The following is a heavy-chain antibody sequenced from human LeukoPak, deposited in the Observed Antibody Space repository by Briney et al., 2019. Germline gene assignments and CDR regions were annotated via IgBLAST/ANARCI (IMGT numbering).Heavy chain of an antibody. J-gene: IGHJ4*02. V-gene: IGHV3-69-1*01. CDR1: GFTFSNAW. CDR3: AKGSYYDSSGSFYFDY. CDR2: ISSSSYI. D-gene: IGHD3-22*01. Sequence: GGSLRLSCAASGFTFSNAWMNWVRQAPGKGLEWVSSISSSSYIYYADSVKGRFTISRDNSKNTLYVQVNSLGTEDTAAYYCAKGSYYDSSGSFYFDYWGQGTLVTVSS.